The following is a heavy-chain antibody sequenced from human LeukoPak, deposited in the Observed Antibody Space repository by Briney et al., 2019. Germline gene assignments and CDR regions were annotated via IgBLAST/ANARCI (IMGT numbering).Heavy chain of an antibody. V-gene: IGHV1-8*01. Sequence: GASVKVSRKASGYTFTSYDINWVRQATGQGLEWMGWMNPNSGNTGYAQKFQGRVTMTRNTSISTAYMELSSLRSEDTAVYYCARGHRGGVIVIHKYYFDYWGQGTLVTVSS. D-gene: IGHD3-16*02. CDR1: GYTFTSYD. CDR3: ARGHRGGVIVIHKYYFDY. J-gene: IGHJ4*02. CDR2: MNPNSGNT.